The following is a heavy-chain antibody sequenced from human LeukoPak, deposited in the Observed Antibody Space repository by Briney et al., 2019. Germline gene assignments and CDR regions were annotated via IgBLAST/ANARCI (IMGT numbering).Heavy chain of an antibody. Sequence: GGSLRLSCAASGFTFSSYEMNWVRQAPGKGLEWVSYISSSGSTIYYADSVKGRFTISRDNAKNSLYLQMNSLRAEDTAVYYCARETRIAAAGTNYYYYMDVWGKGTTVTISS. CDR2: ISSSGSTI. CDR3: ARETRIAAAGTNYYYYMDV. D-gene: IGHD6-13*01. J-gene: IGHJ6*03. V-gene: IGHV3-48*03. CDR1: GFTFSSYE.